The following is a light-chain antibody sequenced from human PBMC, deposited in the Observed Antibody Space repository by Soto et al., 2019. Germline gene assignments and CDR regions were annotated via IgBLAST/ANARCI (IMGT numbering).Light chain of an antibody. CDR2: DAS. Sequence: EIVMTQSPATLSVSPGERATLSCRASQSVSSNLAWYQQKVGQAPRVLIYDASTRATGIPGRFSGSGSGTEFTLTISSLQSEDFAVYYCQQYNNWPETFGRGTKVDIK. V-gene: IGKV3-15*01. CDR1: QSVSSN. CDR3: QQYNNWPET. J-gene: IGKJ1*01.